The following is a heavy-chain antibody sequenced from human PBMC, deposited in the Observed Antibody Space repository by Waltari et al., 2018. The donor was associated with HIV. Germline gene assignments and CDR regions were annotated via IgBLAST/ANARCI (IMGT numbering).Heavy chain of an antibody. Sequence: EVQLVESGGGLVQPGGSLRLSCAASGFTFSSYWMHWVRQAPGKGLVGGSLINSDGSSTSDADSGKGRFTISRDNAKNTLYLQMNRLRAEDTAVYYCARIRLRGFDYWGQGTLVTVSS. CDR1: GFTFSSYW. V-gene: IGHV3-74*01. J-gene: IGHJ4*02. D-gene: IGHD6-25*01. CDR2: INSDGSST. CDR3: ARIRLRGFDY.